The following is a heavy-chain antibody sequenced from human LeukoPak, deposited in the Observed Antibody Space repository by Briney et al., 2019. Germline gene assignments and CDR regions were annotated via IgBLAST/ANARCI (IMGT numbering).Heavy chain of an antibody. Sequence: ASVKVSCKASGYTFTSYVINWVRQATGQGLEWMGWMNPNSGNTGYAQKFQGRVTMTRNTSISTAYMELSSLRSEDTAVYYCARDKKTRIAAAGTLIYWGQGTLVTVSS. V-gene: IGHV1-8*01. CDR2: MNPNSGNT. CDR1: GYTFTSYV. CDR3: ARDKKTRIAAAGTLIY. J-gene: IGHJ4*02. D-gene: IGHD6-13*01.